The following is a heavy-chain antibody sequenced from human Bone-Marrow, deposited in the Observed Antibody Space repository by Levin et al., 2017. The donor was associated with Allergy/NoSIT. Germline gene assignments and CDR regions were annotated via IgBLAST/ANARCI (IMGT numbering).Heavy chain of an antibody. J-gene: IGHJ5*02. V-gene: IGHV3-33*01. CDR1: GFTFSSYG. CDR3: ARGILAATPPNWFDP. D-gene: IGHD2-15*01. Sequence: GESLKISCAASGFTFSSYGMHWVRQAPGKGLEWVAVIWYDGSNKYYADSVKGRFTISRDNSKNTLYLQMNSLRAEDTAVYYCARGILAATPPNWFDPWGQGTLVTVSS. CDR2: IWYDGSNK.